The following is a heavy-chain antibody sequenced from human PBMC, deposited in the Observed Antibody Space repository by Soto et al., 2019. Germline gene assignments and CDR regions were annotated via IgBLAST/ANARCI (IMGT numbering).Heavy chain of an antibody. Sequence: QVQLVQSGAEVKKPGASVKVSCKASGYTFINYDINWVRQAPGQGLEWVGWMNPDSGNTGYAQNFQGRVTMTGNTSISSVYMELSSLTSEDPAVYYCARRRGSNGWFDLWGQGTLVTVSS. CDR1: GYTFINYD. J-gene: IGHJ5*02. CDR3: ARRRGSNGWFDL. D-gene: IGHD2-8*01. V-gene: IGHV1-8*01. CDR2: MNPDSGNT.